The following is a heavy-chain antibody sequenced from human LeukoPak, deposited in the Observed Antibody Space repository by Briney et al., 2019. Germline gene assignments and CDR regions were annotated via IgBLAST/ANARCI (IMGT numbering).Heavy chain of an antibody. CDR1: GYTFTNNY. J-gene: IGHJ3*01. D-gene: IGHD6-25*01. Sequence: WASVKVSCKASGYTFTNNYMHWVRQAPGEGLESMGTINPSDGRTNYAQKFHGRITMTRDLSTSTLYMELSSLRSEDTAVFYCARAGVLAATSWGDAFDLWGQGTVVIVSS. CDR2: INPSDGRT. V-gene: IGHV1-46*01. CDR3: ARAGVLAATSWGDAFDL.